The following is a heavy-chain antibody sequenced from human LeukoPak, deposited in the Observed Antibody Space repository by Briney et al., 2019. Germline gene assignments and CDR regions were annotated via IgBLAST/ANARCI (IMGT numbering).Heavy chain of an antibody. CDR3: ARSITMVRGVIQEFDY. V-gene: IGHV4-39*07. D-gene: IGHD3-10*01. CDR1: GGSISSSSYY. CDR2: IYYSGST. Sequence: SETLSLTCTVSGGSISSSSYYWGWIRQPPGKGLEWIGSIYYSGSTYYNPSLKSRVTISVDRSKNQFSLKLSSVTAADTAVYYCARSITMVRGVIQEFDYWGQGTLVTVSS. J-gene: IGHJ4*02.